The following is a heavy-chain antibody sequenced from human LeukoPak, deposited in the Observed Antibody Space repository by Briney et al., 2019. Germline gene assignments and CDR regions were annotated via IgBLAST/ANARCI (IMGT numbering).Heavy chain of an antibody. CDR3: AKGYFWSGTFDY. D-gene: IGHD3-3*01. J-gene: IGHJ4*02. CDR2: ISGSGGST. V-gene: IGHV3-23*01. Sequence: PGGSQRLSCAASGFTFSNAWMSWVRQAPGKGLEWVSAISGSGGSTYYADSVKGRFTISRDNSKNTLYLQMNSLRAEDTAVYYCAKGYFWSGTFDYWGQGTLVTVSS. CDR1: GFTFSNAW.